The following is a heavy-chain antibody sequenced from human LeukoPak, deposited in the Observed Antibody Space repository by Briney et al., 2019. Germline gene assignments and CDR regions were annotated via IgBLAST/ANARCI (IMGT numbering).Heavy chain of an antibody. D-gene: IGHD2-2*02. Sequence: PSQTLSLTCTVAGGSISSYYWRWIRQPAGKGLEWIGCIYTSGSTNYNPSLKSRVTMSVDTSKNQFSLKLSSVTAADTAVYYCARVRYCSSTSCYNGMDVWGQGTTVTVSS. CDR3: ARVRYCSSTSCYNGMDV. J-gene: IGHJ6*02. V-gene: IGHV4-4*07. CDR1: GGSISSYY. CDR2: IYTSGST.